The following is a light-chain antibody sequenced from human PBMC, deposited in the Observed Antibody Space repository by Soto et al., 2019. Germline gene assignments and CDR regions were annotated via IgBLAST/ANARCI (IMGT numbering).Light chain of an antibody. J-gene: IGLJ1*01. CDR1: SSDVGGYNY. CDR2: EVS. Sequence: QSALTQPASVSGSPGQSITISCTGTSSDVGGYNYVSWYQQHPGKAPKLMIFEVSNRPSGVSNRFSGSKSGNTASLTISGLQAEDEADYYCSSYTSSSTPHVFGTGTKLTVL. CDR3: SSYTSSSTPHV. V-gene: IGLV2-14*01.